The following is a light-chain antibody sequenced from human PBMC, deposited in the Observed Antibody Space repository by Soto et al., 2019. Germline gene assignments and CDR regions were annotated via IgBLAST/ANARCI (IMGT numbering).Light chain of an antibody. CDR3: TSYASGSAYV. V-gene: IGLV2-18*02. CDR1: SSDVGGYNR. Sequence: QSVLTQPPSVSGSPGQSVAISCTGTSSDVGGYNRVSWYQQAPGKAPKLLTYDVSNRPSGGSTRFSGSKSGNTASLTISGLQAEDEADYYCTSYASGSAYVFGPGTKVPVL. J-gene: IGLJ1*01. CDR2: DVS.